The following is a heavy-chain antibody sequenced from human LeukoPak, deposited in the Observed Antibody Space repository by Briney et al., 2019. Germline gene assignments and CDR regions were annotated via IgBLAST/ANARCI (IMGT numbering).Heavy chain of an antibody. CDR2: ISSSGSTI. V-gene: IGHV3-11*01. CDR1: GFTFSDYY. D-gene: IGHD3-10*01. CDR3: AKDDPKSITMVRGALDY. J-gene: IGHJ4*02. Sequence: GGSLRLSCAASGFTFSDYYMSWIRQAPGKGLEWVSYISSSGSTIYYADSVKGRFTISRDNSKNTLYLQMNSLRAEDTAVYYCAKDDPKSITMVRGALDYWGQGTLVTVSS.